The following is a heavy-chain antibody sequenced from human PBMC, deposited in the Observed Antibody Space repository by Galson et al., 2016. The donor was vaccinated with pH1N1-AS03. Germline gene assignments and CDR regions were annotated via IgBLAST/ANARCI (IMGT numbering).Heavy chain of an antibody. CDR3: ARLFMEGLCSGGSCHQTNAFDM. CDR2: TDNTGST. D-gene: IGHD2-15*01. CDR1: GGSINNHY. J-gene: IGHJ3*02. Sequence: LSLTCTVSGGSINNHYLSWIRQPPGKGLEWLGYTDNTGSTTYNPSLQSRLTMSVDTSKNQFSLRLRSVTAADTAVYYCARLFMEGLCSGGSCHQTNAFDMWGQGTMVTVSS. V-gene: IGHV4-59*08.